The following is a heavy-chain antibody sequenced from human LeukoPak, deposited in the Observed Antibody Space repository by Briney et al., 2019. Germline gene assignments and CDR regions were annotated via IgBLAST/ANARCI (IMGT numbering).Heavy chain of an antibody. D-gene: IGHD6-13*01. CDR2: ISAYNGNT. CDR3: ARGPRMAAAGTRGSFDY. CDR1: GYTFTSYG. V-gene: IGHV1-18*01. Sequence: GASVKVSRKASGYTFTSYGISWVRQAPGQGLEWMGWISAYNGNTNYAQKLQGRVTMTTDTSTSTAYMELRSLRSDDTAVYYCARGPRMAAAGTRGSFDYWGQGTLVTVSS. J-gene: IGHJ4*02.